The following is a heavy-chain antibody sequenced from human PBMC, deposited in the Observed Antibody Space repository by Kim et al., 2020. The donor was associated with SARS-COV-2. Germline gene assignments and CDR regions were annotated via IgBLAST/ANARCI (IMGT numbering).Heavy chain of an antibody. CDR1: GFNFSSDG. J-gene: IGHJ6*02. CDR3: AKDPGRSYYYYYGMDV. Sequence: GGSLRLSCAASGFNFSSDGMHWVRQAPGKGLEWVAVISYDGSNKHYADSVKGRFTISRDNSKNTLHLQMNSLRAEDTAVYYCAKDPGRSYYYYYGMDVWGQGTTVTVSS. CDR2: ISYDGSNK. V-gene: IGHV3-30*18.